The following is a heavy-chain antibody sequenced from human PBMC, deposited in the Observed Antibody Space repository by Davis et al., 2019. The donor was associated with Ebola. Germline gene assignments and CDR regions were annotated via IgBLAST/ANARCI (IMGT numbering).Heavy chain of an antibody. CDR3: AKDLFTMVRGVPEGYYGMDV. Sequence: PGGSLRLSCAASGFTFSSYSMHWVRQTPGKGLEWVAVISYDGSNKYYADSVKGRITISRDNSKNTLFLQMNSLRAEDTAVYYCAKDLFTMVRGVPEGYYGMDVWGQGTTVTVSS. V-gene: IGHV3-30*18. CDR1: GFTFSSYS. J-gene: IGHJ6*02. CDR2: ISYDGSNK. D-gene: IGHD3-10*01.